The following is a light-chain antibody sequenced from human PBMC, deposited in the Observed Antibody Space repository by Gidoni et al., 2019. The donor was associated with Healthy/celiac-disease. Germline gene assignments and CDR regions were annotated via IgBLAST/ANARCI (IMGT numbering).Light chain of an antibody. V-gene: IGKV4-1*01. J-gene: IGKJ4*01. CDR1: QSVLYSSNNKNY. CDR3: QQYYSTPPT. CDR2: WAS. Sequence: DIVLTHSPDSLAVSLVERVTINFKSSQSVLYSSNNKNYLAWYQQKPGQPPKLLIYWASTRGAGVPDRFSGSGSGTDFTLTISSLQAEDVAVYYCQQYYSTPPTFGGGTKVEIK.